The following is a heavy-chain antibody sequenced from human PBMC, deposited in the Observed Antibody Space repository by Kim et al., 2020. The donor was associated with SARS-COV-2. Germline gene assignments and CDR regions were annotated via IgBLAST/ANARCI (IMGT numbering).Heavy chain of an antibody. Sequence: NNNPSLKSRVNISEDTSKNQFSLELSSVTAADTAVYYCARGRLGTAKIDYWGQGTLVTVSS. D-gene: IGHD5-18*01. CDR3: ARGRLGTAKIDY. J-gene: IGHJ4*02. V-gene: IGHV4-34*01.